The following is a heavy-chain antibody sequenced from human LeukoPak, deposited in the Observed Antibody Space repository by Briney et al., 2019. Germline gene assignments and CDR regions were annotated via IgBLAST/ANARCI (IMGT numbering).Heavy chain of an antibody. CDR2: INPTGGTT. V-gene: IGHV1-46*02. D-gene: IGHD3-16*02. CDR1: GYTFNSYY. Sequence: GASVKVSCKASGYTFNSYYIHWVRQAPGQGLEWMGIINPTGGTTSYARKFQGRVTMTRDMSTSTVYLELSSLKSEDTAVFYCVRETSGGTYHPDYWGQGTLVTVSS. CDR3: VRETSGGTYHPDY. J-gene: IGHJ4*02.